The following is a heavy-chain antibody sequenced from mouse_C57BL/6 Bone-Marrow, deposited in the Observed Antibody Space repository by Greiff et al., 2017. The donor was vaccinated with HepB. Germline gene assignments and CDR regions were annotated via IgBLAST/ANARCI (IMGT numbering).Heavy chain of an antibody. V-gene: IGHV5-15*01. CDR1: GFTFSDYG. CDR3: ARHDTVRNWYFDV. D-gene: IGHD1-1*01. CDR2: ISNLAYSI. J-gene: IGHJ1*03. Sequence: EVQLVESGGGLVQPGGSLKLSCAASGFTFSDYGMAWVRQAPRKGPEWVAFISNLAYSIYYADTVTGRFTISRENAKNTLYLEMSSLRSEDTAMYYCARHDTVRNWYFDVWGTGTTVTVSS.